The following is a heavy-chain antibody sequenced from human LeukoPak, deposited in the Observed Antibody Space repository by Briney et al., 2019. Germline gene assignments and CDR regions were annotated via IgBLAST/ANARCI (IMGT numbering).Heavy chain of an antibody. J-gene: IGHJ1*01. CDR3: ARDSADCSGGSCYSAGYFQH. D-gene: IGHD2-15*01. CDR2: ISAYNGNT. V-gene: IGHV1-18*01. CDR1: GYTFNNFG. Sequence: ASVKVSCKASGYTFNNFGISWVRQAPGQGLEWMGRISAYNGNTNYAQKVQGRVTLTTDTSTSTAYMELRSLRPDDTAVYYCARDSADCSGGSCYSAGYFQHWGQGTLVTVPS.